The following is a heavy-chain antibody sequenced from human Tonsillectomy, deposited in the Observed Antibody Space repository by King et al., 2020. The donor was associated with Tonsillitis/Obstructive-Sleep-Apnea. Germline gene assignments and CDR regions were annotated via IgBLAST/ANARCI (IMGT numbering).Heavy chain of an antibody. CDR3: ASDGGTNPSDYYMDV. CDR2: ISSSSSYI. D-gene: IGHD1-26*01. Sequence: VQLVESGGGLVKPGGSLRLSCAASGFTFSSYSMNWVRQAPGKGLEWVSSISSSSSYIYYADSVKGRFTISRDNAKNSLYLQMNSLRAEDTAVYYCASDGGTNPSDYYMDVWGKGTTVTVSS. J-gene: IGHJ6*03. CDR1: GFTFSSYS. V-gene: IGHV3-21*01.